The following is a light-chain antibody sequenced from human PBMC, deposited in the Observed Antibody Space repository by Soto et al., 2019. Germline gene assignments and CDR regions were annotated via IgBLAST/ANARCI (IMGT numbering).Light chain of an antibody. CDR2: LGS. CDR3: MQALQTPIT. J-gene: IGKJ5*01. CDR1: QSLVNSYGYNY. Sequence: DIVMTQSPLSLPVTPGEPASISCRSSQSLVNSYGYNYLDWYLQKPGHSPHLLIYLGSNRAPGVPDRFSGSGSGTDFTLKISRVEAEDVGVYYCMQALQTPITFGQGTRLEIK. V-gene: IGKV2-28*01.